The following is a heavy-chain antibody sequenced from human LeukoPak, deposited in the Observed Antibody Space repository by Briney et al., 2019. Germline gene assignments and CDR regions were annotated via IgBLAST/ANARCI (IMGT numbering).Heavy chain of an antibody. Sequence: ASVKVSRKASGYTFTSYYMHWVRQAPGQGPEWMGIINPNGGYTKYAQTFQGRVTMTGDTSTSTLYLELSSLRSEDTAVYYCAREERWLQSLDYWGQGSLVTVSS. V-gene: IGHV1-46*01. CDR1: GYTFTSYY. D-gene: IGHD5-24*01. CDR2: INPNGGYT. CDR3: AREERWLQSLDY. J-gene: IGHJ4*02.